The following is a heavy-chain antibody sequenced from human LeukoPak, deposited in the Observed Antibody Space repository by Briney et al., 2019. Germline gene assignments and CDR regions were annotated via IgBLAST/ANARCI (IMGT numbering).Heavy chain of an antibody. CDR1: GYSFTSYW. CDR2: IYPGDSDT. CDR3: ARQVAYCGGDCATGDY. D-gene: IGHD2-21*02. J-gene: IGHJ4*02. V-gene: IGHV5-51*01. Sequence: GESLKISCKGSGYSFTSYWIGWVRPMPGKGLEWMGIIYPGDSDTRYSPSFQGQVTISADKSISTAYLQWSSLKASDTAMYYCARQVAYCGGDCATGDYWGQGTLVTVSS.